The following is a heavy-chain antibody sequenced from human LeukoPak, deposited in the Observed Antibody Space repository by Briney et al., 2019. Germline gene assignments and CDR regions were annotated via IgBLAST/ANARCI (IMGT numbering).Heavy chain of an antibody. CDR2: IYYTGST. D-gene: IGHD6-19*01. Sequence: SETLSLTCTVSGGSIGSAYWSWLRQPPGKGLEWIGYIYYTGSTNYSPSLKNRVTISVDTSRNQFSLKMSSVTAADTAVYYSARGAGWYQFWGQGTLVTVSS. CDR1: GGSIGSAY. J-gene: IGHJ4*02. V-gene: IGHV4-59*01. CDR3: ARGAGWYQF.